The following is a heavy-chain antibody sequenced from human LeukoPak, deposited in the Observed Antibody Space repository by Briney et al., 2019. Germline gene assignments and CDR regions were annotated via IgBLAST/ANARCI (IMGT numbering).Heavy chain of an antibody. V-gene: IGHV4-61*02. CDR1: GGSISSGSYC. Sequence: SQTLSLTWTVFGGSISSGSYCWSWIRERAGKGLEWIGRIYTSGSTNYNPSLKSRVTISVDTSKNQCSLKLSSVTAADTAVYYCARDSRRELLHAFDIWGQGTMVTVSS. CDR2: IYTSGST. CDR3: ARDSRRELLHAFDI. J-gene: IGHJ3*02. D-gene: IGHD1-26*01.